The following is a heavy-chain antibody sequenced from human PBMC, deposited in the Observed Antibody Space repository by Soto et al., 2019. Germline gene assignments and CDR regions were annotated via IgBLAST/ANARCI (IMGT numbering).Heavy chain of an antibody. Sequence: PSETLSLTCAVSGGSISSGGYSWSWIRQPPGKGLEWIGYIYHSGSTYYNPSLKSRVTISVDRSKNQFSLKLSSVTAADTAVYYCARAERHPGSYSPFDYWGQGTLVTVSS. CDR2: IYHSGST. J-gene: IGHJ4*02. V-gene: IGHV4-30-2*01. CDR1: GGSISSGGYS. CDR3: ARAERHPGSYSPFDY. D-gene: IGHD3-10*01.